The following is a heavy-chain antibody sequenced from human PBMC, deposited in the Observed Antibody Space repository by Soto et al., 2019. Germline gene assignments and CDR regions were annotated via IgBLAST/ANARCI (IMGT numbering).Heavy chain of an antibody. J-gene: IGHJ6*02. CDR1: GGTFSSYT. D-gene: IGHD6-19*01. V-gene: IGHV1-69*04. CDR2: IIPILGIA. Sequence: SVKVSCKASGGTFSSYTISWVRQAPGQGLEWMGRIIPILGIANYAQKFQGRVTITADKSTSTAYMELSSLRSEDTAVYYCAREIAVAGSPWDYYYSGMDVWG. CDR3: AREIAVAGSPWDYYYSGMDV.